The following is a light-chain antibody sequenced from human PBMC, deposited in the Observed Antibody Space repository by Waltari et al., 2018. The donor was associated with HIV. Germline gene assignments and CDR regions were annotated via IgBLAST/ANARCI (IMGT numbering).Light chain of an antibody. Sequence: EVVLTQAPSTLSVSLGEGAYLSCRASQNITHKLGWYQQKAGQAPRLLIYDASRRATAIPDRFSGSGSGTEFNLTISRLVFEDVAVYVCQQYKYWPETFGQGTKVEIK. V-gene: IGKV3D-15*01. J-gene: IGKJ1*01. CDR2: DAS. CDR3: QQYKYWPET. CDR1: QNITHK.